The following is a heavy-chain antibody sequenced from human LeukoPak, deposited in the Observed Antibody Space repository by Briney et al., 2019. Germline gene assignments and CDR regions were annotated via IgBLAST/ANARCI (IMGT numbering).Heavy chain of an antibody. CDR1: GFTFSSYS. D-gene: IGHD3-16*02. J-gene: IGHJ4*02. CDR3: ARVKVDYDYVWGSYRDSYYFDY. V-gene: IGHV3-21*01. CDR2: ISTSSSYI. Sequence: PGGSLRLSCAASGFTFSSYSMNWVRQAPGKGLEWVSFISTSSSYIHNADSVKGRFTISRDNAKNSLYLQMKSLRAEDTAVYYCARVKVDYDYVWGSYRDSYYFDYWGQGTLVTVSS.